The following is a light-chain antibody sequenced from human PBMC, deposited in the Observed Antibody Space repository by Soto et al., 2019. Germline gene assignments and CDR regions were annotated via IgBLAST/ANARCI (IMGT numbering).Light chain of an antibody. Sequence: QSVLTHPRSVSGSPGQSVTISCTGTSSDVGGYNYVSWYQQHPGKAPKLMIYDVSKRPSGVPDRFSGSKSGNTASLTISGLQAEDEADYYCCSPWVFGGGTKLTVL. CDR3: CSPWV. J-gene: IGLJ3*02. CDR1: SSDVGGYNY. V-gene: IGLV2-11*01. CDR2: DVS.